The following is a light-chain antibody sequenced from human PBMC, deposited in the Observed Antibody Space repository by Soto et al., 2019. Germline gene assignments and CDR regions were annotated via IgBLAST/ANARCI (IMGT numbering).Light chain of an antibody. CDR2: DAS. Sequence: EIVLTQSPGTLSLSPGEGATLSCRASQSINSFLAWYQQKPGQAPRLLISDASNRATGIPARFSGSGSGTDFTLTISSLEPEDFAVYYCHQRQYWPPITFGQGTKVDIK. J-gene: IGKJ1*01. V-gene: IGKV3-11*01. CDR3: HQRQYWPPIT. CDR1: QSINSF.